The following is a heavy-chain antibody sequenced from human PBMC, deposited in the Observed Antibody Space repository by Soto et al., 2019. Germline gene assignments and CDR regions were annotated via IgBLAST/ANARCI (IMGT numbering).Heavy chain of an antibody. CDR2: IGPVGDT. J-gene: IGHJ5*02. CDR1: GFTFGSYD. CDR3: VRAGGVGATWSWFDP. Sequence: EVQLVESGGGFVQTGGSLRLSCAASGFTFGSYDMHWVRQVIGKGLEWVAAIGPVGDTHFPDSVKGRFTISRENVKNSLYLQMNSLRAEDTAVYYCVRAGGVGATWSWFDPWGQGSLVTVSS. D-gene: IGHD1-26*01. V-gene: IGHV3-13*01.